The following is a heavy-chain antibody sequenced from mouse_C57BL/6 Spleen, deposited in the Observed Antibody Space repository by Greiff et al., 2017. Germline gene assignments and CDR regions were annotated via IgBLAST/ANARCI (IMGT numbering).Heavy chain of an antibody. CDR1: GYTFTSYW. J-gene: IGHJ4*01. Sequence: QVQLQQPGAELVMPGASVKLSCKASGYTFTSYWMHWVKQRPGQGLEWIGEIDPSDSYTNYNQKFKGKSTLTVDKSSSTAYMQLSSLTSEDSAVYYCASSIRITTVDMDYWGQGPSVTVAS. V-gene: IGHV1-69*01. CDR2: IDPSDSYT. D-gene: IGHD1-1*01. CDR3: ASSIRITTVDMDY.